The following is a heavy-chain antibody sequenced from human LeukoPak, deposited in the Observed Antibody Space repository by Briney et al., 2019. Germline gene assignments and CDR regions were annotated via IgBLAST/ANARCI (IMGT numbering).Heavy chain of an antibody. CDR1: GFTFSDYY. D-gene: IGHD6-19*01. CDR2: ISSSGSTI. J-gene: IGHJ6*02. Sequence: GGSLRLSCAASGFTFSDYYMSWIRQAPGKGLEWVSYISSSGSTIYYADSVKGRFTISRDNTKNSLYLQMNSLRAEDTAVYYCARLPGSGWLYYYYYYGMDVWGQGTTVTVSS. CDR3: ARLPGSGWLYYYYYYGMDV. V-gene: IGHV3-11*01.